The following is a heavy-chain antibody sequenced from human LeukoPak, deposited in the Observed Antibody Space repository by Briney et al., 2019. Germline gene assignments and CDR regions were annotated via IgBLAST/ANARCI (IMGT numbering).Heavy chain of an antibody. V-gene: IGHV6-1*01. Sequence: SQTLSLTCAISGCSVSSNSAAWNWIRQSPSRGLEWLGRTYYRSKWYNDYAVSVKSRITINPDTSKNQFSLQLNSVTPEDTAVYYCARGPTLLWFGESHFDYWGQGTLVTVSS. CDR2: TYYRSKWYN. J-gene: IGHJ4*02. D-gene: IGHD3-10*01. CDR3: ARGPTLLWFGESHFDY. CDR1: GCSVSSNSAA.